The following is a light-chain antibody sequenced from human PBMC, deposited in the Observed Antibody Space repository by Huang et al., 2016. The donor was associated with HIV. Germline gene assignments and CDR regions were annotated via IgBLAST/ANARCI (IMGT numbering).Light chain of an antibody. Sequence: DIQMTQSPSSLSASVGDRVTITCRASQGISNSLAWYQQKPGKAPKLLLYAASTWKSGVPSRFSGSGSGTDDTLTIISLQPEDFATYYCQQYYSTPPITFGQGTRLEIK. CDR2: AAS. CDR1: QGISNS. V-gene: IGKV1-NL1*01. CDR3: QQYYSTPPIT. J-gene: IGKJ5*01.